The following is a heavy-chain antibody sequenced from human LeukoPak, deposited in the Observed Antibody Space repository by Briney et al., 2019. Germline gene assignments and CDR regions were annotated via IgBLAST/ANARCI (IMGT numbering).Heavy chain of an antibody. D-gene: IGHD4-17*01. CDR1: GFTFSGFA. V-gene: IGHV3-73*01. Sequence: GGTLRLSRAASGFTFSGFAMHWVRQPSGNGLEWVGRIRSKANSHATAYAASVKGRFTISRDDSKKTAYLQMNSLKTEDTAVYYCTRLSSLGDYVSGHNDYWGQGTLVTVSS. CDR3: TRLSSLGDYVSGHNDY. J-gene: IGHJ4*02. CDR2: IRSKANSHAT.